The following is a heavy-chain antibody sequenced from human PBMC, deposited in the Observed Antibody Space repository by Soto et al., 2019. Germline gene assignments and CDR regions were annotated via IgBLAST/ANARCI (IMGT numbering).Heavy chain of an antibody. CDR2: ISSSGGII. CDR3: AREGSVSSSDYYAYYYGMDV. Sequence: PGGSLRLSCAASGFTFSNYDIIWVRQAPGKGPEWISHISSSGGIIYYADSVKGRFTISRDNAKNSLYLQMNSLRGEDTAVYYCAREGSVSSSDYYAYYYGMDVWGQGTTVTVSS. V-gene: IGHV3-48*03. CDR1: GFTFSNYD. J-gene: IGHJ6*02. D-gene: IGHD3-10*01.